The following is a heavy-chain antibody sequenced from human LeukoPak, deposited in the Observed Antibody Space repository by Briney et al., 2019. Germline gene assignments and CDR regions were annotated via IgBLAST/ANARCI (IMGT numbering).Heavy chain of an antibody. Sequence: SETLSLTCTVSGYSISSGYYWGWIRQPPGKGLEWIGSIYHSGSTYYNPSLKSRVTISVDTSKNQFSLKLSSVTAADTAVYYCARDPDLWFDPWGQGTLVTVSS. CDR2: IYHSGST. V-gene: IGHV4-38-2*02. CDR3: ARDPDLWFDP. CDR1: GYSISSGYY. J-gene: IGHJ5*02.